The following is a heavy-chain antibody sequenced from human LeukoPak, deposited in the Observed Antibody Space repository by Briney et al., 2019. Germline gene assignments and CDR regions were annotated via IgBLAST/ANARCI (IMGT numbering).Heavy chain of an antibody. J-gene: IGHJ4*02. CDR1: GFTFSSYA. CDR2: ISDSGDST. V-gene: IGHV3-23*01. Sequence: GGSLRLSCAASGFTFSSYAMTWVRQAPGKGLEWVSSISDSGDSTYSADSVNGRFIISRDNSKNTLYLQMNSLRAEDTAVYYCARARDGYPIGYFDYWGQGTLVTVSS. D-gene: IGHD5-24*01. CDR3: ARARDGYPIGYFDY.